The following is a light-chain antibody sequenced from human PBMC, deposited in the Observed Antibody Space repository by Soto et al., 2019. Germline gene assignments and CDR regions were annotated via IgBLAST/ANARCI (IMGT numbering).Light chain of an antibody. CDR2: NVN. CDR1: ISDVCNYNF. Sequence: QSGLTQPRSLFVPPGQSVTFSCTGTISDVCNYNFVSWYQHHPGKALKLMIYNVNKRPSGVPDRFSGSKLGNTASLTISALQAEYEADYYCYSYADEYTSFYVFETGTMVTVL. CDR3: YSYADEYTSFYV. J-gene: IGLJ1*01. V-gene: IGLV2-11*01.